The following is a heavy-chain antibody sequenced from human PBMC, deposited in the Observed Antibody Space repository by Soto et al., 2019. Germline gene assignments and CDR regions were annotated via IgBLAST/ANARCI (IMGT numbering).Heavy chain of an antibody. CDR1: GGSISSSSYY. V-gene: IGHV4-39*01. CDR3: ARRDYDFWSGYYTGHYYYGMDV. J-gene: IGHJ6*02. D-gene: IGHD3-3*01. Sequence: SETLSLTCTVSGGSISSSSYYWGWIRQPPGKGLEWIGSIYYSGSTYYNPSLKSRVTISVDTSKNQFSLKLSSVTAADTAVYYCARRDYDFWSGYYTGHYYYGMDVWGQGTTVT. CDR2: IYYSGST.